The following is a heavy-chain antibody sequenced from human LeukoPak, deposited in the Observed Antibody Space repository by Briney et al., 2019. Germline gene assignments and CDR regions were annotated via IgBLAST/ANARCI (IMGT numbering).Heavy chain of an antibody. Sequence: ASETLSLTCTVSGYSISSGYYWGWIRQPPGKGLEWIGSIYPSGSTNYNPSLKSRVTISVDTSKNQFSLKLSSVTAADTAVYYCARGMTYDAFDIWGQGTMVTVSS. CDR2: IYPSGST. V-gene: IGHV4-38-2*02. J-gene: IGHJ3*02. D-gene: IGHD2-21*02. CDR3: ARGMTYDAFDI. CDR1: GYSISSGYY.